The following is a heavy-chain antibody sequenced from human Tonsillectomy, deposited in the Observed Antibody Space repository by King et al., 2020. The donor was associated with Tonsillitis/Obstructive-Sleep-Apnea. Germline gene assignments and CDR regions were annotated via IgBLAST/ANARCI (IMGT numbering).Heavy chain of an antibody. Sequence: QLQESGPGLVKPSETLSLTCTVSGGSISSSSYYWGWIRQPPGQGLEWIGSIYYSGSTYYNPSLKSRVTISVDTSKNQFSLKLSSVTAADTAVYYCASTPTYYCGGDCSLDYWGQGTLVTVSS. CDR2: IYYSGST. CDR3: ASTPTYYCGGDCSLDY. J-gene: IGHJ4*02. V-gene: IGHV4-39*01. D-gene: IGHD2-21*01. CDR1: GGSISSSSYY.